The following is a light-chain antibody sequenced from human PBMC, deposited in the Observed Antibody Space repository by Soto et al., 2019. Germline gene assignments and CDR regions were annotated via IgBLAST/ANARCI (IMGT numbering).Light chain of an antibody. Sequence: QLVLTQPPSVSGAPGQRVTISCTGSGSNIGAGYDVHWYQQLPGTAPKLLIYGNSNRPSGVPDRFSGSKSGTSASLAITGLQAEDEADYYCQSYDSSLSAHVVFGGGTKLTVL. CDR1: GSNIGAGYD. CDR3: QSYDSSLSAHVV. V-gene: IGLV1-40*01. J-gene: IGLJ2*01. CDR2: GNS.